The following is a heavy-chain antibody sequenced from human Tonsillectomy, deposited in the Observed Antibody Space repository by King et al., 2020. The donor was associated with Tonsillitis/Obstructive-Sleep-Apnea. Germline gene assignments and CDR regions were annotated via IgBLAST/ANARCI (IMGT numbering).Heavy chain of an antibody. V-gene: IGHV3-30*04. CDR2: ISYDGSNK. J-gene: IGHJ3*01. D-gene: IGHD1-26*01. Sequence: VQLVESGGGVVQPGRSLRLSCAASGFTFSSYAMHWVRQAPGKGLEWVAVISYDGSNKYYADSVKGRFTISRDNSKNTLYLQMNSLRAEDTAVYYCARRLGGSLSPGLWGQETMVTVSA. CDR1: GFTFSSYA. CDR3: ARRLGGSLSPGL.